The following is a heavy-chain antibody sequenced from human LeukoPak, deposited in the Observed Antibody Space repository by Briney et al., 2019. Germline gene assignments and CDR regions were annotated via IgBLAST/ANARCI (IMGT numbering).Heavy chain of an antibody. D-gene: IGHD3-16*02. CDR1: GGTLSPYG. V-gene: IGHV1-69*05. CDR3: ARDNFAPSGVKYFQL. Sequence: ASVKVSCKASGGTLSPYGIGWVRQAPGQGLEWMGTIIPKFGSANYAQKFQHSLTMTTEESTSTGYMELSNLRSEDTAVYFCARDNFAPSGVKYFQLWGPGTLVTVSS. CDR2: IIPKFGSA. J-gene: IGHJ1*01.